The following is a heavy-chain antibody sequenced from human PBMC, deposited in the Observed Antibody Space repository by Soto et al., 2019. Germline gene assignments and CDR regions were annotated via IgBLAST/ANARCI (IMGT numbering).Heavy chain of an antibody. J-gene: IGHJ4*02. CDR2: IKEDGSEK. CDR1: GFTFRNHW. Sequence: EVQLVESGGGLVQPGGSLTLSCTASGFTFRNHWMSWVRQAPGKGLEWVANIKEDGSEKFYVGSVEGRVTISRDNAKNSLHLQMNILRAEDAAVYYCARPSCKGWFTVGVWGQGTLVTVSS. CDR3: ARPSCKGWFTVGV. V-gene: IGHV3-7*05. D-gene: IGHD6-19*01.